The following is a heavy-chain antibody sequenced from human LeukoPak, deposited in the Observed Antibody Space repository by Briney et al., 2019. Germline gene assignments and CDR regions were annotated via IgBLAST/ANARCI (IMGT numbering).Heavy chain of an antibody. Sequence: GGSLRLSCAASGFTFSSYGMSWVRQAPGKGLEWVSAISGSGGSTYYADSVKGRFTISRDNSKNTLYLQMNSLRAEDTAVYYCAKDRDSWFSYFQHWGQGTLVTVSS. V-gene: IGHV3-23*01. CDR2: ISGSGGST. CDR1: GFTFSSYG. D-gene: IGHD6-13*01. CDR3: AKDRDSWFSYFQH. J-gene: IGHJ1*01.